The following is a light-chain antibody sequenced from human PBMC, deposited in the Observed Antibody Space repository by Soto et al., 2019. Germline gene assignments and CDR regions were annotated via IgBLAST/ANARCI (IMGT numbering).Light chain of an antibody. CDR1: QGINNY. CDR2: AAS. J-gene: IGKJ1*01. V-gene: IGKV1-27*01. CDR3: QKYNGAQWT. Sequence: DIQMTQSPSSLSATVGDRVTIACRASQGINNYLVWYQQKPGKVPKLLIYAASTLQSGVPSRFSGSGSGTDFTLTISRLQPEDVATYYCQKYNGAQWTFGQGTKVEIK.